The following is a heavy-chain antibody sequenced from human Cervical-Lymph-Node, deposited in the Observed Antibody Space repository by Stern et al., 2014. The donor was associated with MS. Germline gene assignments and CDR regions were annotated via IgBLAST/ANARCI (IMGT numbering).Heavy chain of an antibody. J-gene: IGHJ3*02. V-gene: IGHV3-66*02. CDR1: GFNFNNNY. CDR2: VFNTAMT. Sequence: EVQLVESGGALVQPGGSLRLSCAASGFNFNNNYMTWVRQAPGKGLEWVSTVFNTAMTSYVDSVKGRFTISRDNSKNTVFLQMNSLRVEDTAVYFCARSARDSFDSSGSYRTVDAFDIWGQGTMVTVSS. CDR3: ARSARDSFDSSGSYRTVDAFDI. D-gene: IGHD3-22*01.